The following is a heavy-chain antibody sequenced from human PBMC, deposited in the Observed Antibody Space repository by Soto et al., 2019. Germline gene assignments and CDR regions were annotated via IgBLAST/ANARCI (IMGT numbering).Heavy chain of an antibody. CDR1: GGSISSYY. Sequence: SETLSLTCTVSGGSISSYYWSWIRQPPGKGLEWIGYIYYSGSTNYNPSLKSRATISVDTSKNQFSLKLSSVTAADTAVYYCARVGTTVTTRDYYYYYYMDVWGKGTTVTVSS. CDR3: ARVGTTVTTRDYYYYYYMDV. CDR2: IYYSGST. V-gene: IGHV4-59*01. D-gene: IGHD4-17*01. J-gene: IGHJ6*03.